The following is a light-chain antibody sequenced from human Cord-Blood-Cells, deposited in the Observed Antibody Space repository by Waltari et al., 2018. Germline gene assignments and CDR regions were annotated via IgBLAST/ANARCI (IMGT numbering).Light chain of an antibody. CDR3: SSYTSSSTYV. J-gene: IGLJ1*01. V-gene: IGLV2-14*01. CDR2: DVS. Sequence: SALTQPASVSGSPGPSITISCTGTSSDGGGYNYVSWYQQHPGKAPKLMIYDVSNRPSGVSNRFSGSKSGNTASLTISGLQAEDEADYYCSSYTSSSTYVFGTGTKVTVL. CDR1: SSDGGGYNY.